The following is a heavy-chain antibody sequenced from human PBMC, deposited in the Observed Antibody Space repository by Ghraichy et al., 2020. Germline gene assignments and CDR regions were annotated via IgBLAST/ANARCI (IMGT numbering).Heavy chain of an antibody. CDR2: IDWDDAK. Sequence: SGPTLVNPTQTLTLTCTFSGFSLTTSGMCVSWIRQPPGQALEWLALIDWDDAKYYNKSLKTRLTISKDTSKNQVVLRMTNLDPVDTATYYCARSYDSGGYCLSGFDDWGQGTLVTVSS. V-gene: IGHV2-70*01. CDR3: ARSYDSGGYCLSGFDD. J-gene: IGHJ4*02. D-gene: IGHD3-22*01. CDR1: GFSLTTSGMC.